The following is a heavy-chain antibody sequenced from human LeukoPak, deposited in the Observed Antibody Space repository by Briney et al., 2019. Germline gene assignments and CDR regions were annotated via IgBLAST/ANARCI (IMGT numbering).Heavy chain of an antibody. CDR1: DHTLNQVA. Sequence: GASVKVSCKVSDHTLNQVAIHWVRQAPGKGPEWMGGYDPEEGVTIYAEKFQDRVTMIEDTSTETAYMELSSLRYADTAVYYCARDPGIAVSGKYLDYWGQGTLVAVSS. V-gene: IGHV1-24*01. CDR2: YDPEEGVT. CDR3: ARDPGIAVSGKYLDY. J-gene: IGHJ4*02. D-gene: IGHD6-19*01.